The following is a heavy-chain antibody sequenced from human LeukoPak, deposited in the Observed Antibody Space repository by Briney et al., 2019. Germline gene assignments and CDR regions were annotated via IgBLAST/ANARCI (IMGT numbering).Heavy chain of an antibody. D-gene: IGHD6-19*01. J-gene: IGHJ4*02. CDR3: ARGVYSRGWYGSLDS. V-gene: IGHV4-59*01. CDR1: GGSISSYY. Sequence: SETLSLTCTVSGGSISSYYWSWIRQPPGKGLEWIGYIYYSGSTNYNPSLKSRVTISVDTSKNQFSLKLSSVTAADTAVYYCARGVYSRGWYGSLDSWGQGTLVTVSS. CDR2: IYYSGST.